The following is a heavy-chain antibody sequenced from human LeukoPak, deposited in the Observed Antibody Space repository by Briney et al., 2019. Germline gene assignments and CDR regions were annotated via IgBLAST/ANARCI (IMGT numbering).Heavy chain of an antibody. CDR3: ARELDV. V-gene: IGHV4-59*12. CDR1: GGSISSYY. CDR2: IYHSGST. J-gene: IGHJ6*04. Sequence: PSETLSLTCTVSGGSISSYYWSWIRQPPGKGLEWIGYIYHSGSTYYNPSLKGRVTISVDRSKNQFSLKLNSVTAADTAVYYCARELDVWGKGTTVTVSS.